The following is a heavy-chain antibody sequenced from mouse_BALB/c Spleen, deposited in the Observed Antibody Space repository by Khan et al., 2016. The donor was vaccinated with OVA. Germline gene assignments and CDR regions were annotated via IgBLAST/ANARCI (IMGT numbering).Heavy chain of an antibody. J-gene: IGHJ2*01. CDR1: GSTFTSYG. CDR3: TTAYYRYYFDC. V-gene: IGHV1S134*01. Sequence: EVQLQESGAELGRPGSSVKLSCKTSGSTFTSYGIKWVKQRPGQGLEWIGYIYPGNGYTEYNEKFQGKAILTSDTSSSTAYMQLRSLTSEGSAIYFCTTAYYRYYFDCGGQGTTLTVSS. CDR2: IYPGNGYT. D-gene: IGHD2-12*01.